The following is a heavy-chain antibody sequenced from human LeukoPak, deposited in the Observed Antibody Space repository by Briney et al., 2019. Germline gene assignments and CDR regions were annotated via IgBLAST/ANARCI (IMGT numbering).Heavy chain of an antibody. Sequence: ASVKVSCKASGYTFTSYGISWVRQAPGQGLEWMGWISAYNGNTNYAQKLQGRVTMTTDTSTSTAYMELRSLRSDDTAVYYCARDFDGSGSYGESDPWGQGTLVTVSS. CDR3: ARDFDGSGSYGESDP. D-gene: IGHD3-10*01. CDR1: GYTFTSYG. J-gene: IGHJ5*02. V-gene: IGHV1-18*04. CDR2: ISAYNGNT.